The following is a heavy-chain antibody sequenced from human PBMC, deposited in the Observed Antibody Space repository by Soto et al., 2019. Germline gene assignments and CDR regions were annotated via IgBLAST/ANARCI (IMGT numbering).Heavy chain of an antibody. J-gene: IGHJ3*02. CDR3: AHRRERARNDFWSGANDAFDI. CDR2: IYWDDDK. CDR1: GFSLSTSGVG. Sequence: QITLKESGPTLVKPTQTLTLTCTFSGFSLSTSGVGVGWIRQPPGKALEWLALIYWDDDKRYSPSLKSRLTITKDTSKNHVVLTMTNMDPVDTATYYCAHRRERARNDFWSGANDAFDIWGQGTMVTVSS. V-gene: IGHV2-5*02. D-gene: IGHD3-3*01.